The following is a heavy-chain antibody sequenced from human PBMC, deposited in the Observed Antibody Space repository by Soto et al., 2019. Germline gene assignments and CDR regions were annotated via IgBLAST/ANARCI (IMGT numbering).Heavy chain of an antibody. CDR3: ARGHCGGSCYSDY. V-gene: IGHV4-34*01. J-gene: IGHJ4*02. CDR1: GGSFSGYY. CDR2: INHSGST. Sequence: SETLSLTCAVYGGSFSGYYWSWIRQPPGKGLEWIGEINHSGSTNYNPSLKSRVTISVDTSKNQFSLKLSSVTAADTAVYYCARGHCGGSCYSDYWGQGTLVTVSS. D-gene: IGHD2-15*01.